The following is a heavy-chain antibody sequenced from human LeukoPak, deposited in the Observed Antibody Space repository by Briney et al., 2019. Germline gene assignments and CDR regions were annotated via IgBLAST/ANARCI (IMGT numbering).Heavy chain of an antibody. V-gene: IGHV5-51*01. CDR3: ARLLRFLDWFDP. Sequence: GESLKISCKGSGYSFTSYWIGWVRQMPGKGLEWMGIIYPGDSDTKYSRSFQGQVTISADKSISTAYLQWSSLKASDTAIYYCARLLRFLDWFDPWGQGTLVTVSS. D-gene: IGHD4/OR15-4a*01. CDR1: GYSFTSYW. J-gene: IGHJ5*02. CDR2: IYPGDSDT.